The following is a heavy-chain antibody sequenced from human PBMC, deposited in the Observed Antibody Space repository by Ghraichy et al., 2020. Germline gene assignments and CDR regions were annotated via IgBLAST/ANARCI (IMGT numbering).Heavy chain of an antibody. CDR1: GFTFSSYG. Sequence: GGSLRLSCAASGFTFSSYGMHWVRQAPGKGLEWVAVISYDGSNKYYADSVKGRFTISRDNSKNTLYLQMNSLRAEDTAVYYCAKEAPVFGVVIFRPPLGYWGQGTLVTVSS. V-gene: IGHV3-30*18. D-gene: IGHD3-3*01. CDR3: AKEAPVFGVVIFRPPLGY. CDR2: ISYDGSNK. J-gene: IGHJ4*02.